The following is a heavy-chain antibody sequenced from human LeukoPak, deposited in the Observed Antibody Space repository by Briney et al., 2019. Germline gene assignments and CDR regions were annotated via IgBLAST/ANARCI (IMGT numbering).Heavy chain of an antibody. CDR3: TTVKRLVGPRLGDYFDY. V-gene: IGHV3-15*01. J-gene: IGHJ4*02. Sequence: SGGSLRLSCAASGFTFSNAWMSWVRQAPGKGLEWVGRIKSKTDGGTTDYAAPVKGRFTISRDDSKNTLYLQMNSLKTEDTAVYYCTTVKRLVGPRLGDYFDYWGQGTLVTVSS. D-gene: IGHD6-13*01. CDR2: IKSKTDGGTT. CDR1: GFTFSNAW.